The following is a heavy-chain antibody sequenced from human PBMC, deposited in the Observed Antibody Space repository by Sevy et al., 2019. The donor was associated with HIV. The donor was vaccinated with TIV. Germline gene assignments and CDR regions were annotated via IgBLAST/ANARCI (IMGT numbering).Heavy chain of an antibody. CDR2: ISAYNSKT. CDR3: AGSYFDSSGYSPLYYYGMDV. CDR1: GYTFTSYG. D-gene: IGHD3-22*01. V-gene: IGHV1-18*04. J-gene: IGHJ6*02. Sequence: ASVKVSCKASGYTFTSYGITWVRQAPGQGLEWMGWISAYNSKTNFAQKFQGKVTLTADGSTTTAYMELSSLRSDDTAVYYCAGSYFDSSGYSPLYYYGMDVWGQGTTVTVSS.